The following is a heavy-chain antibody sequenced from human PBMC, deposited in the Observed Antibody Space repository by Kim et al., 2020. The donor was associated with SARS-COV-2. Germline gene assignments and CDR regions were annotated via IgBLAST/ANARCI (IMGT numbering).Heavy chain of an antibody. CDR3: AREDILTGLGYYGMDV. V-gene: IGHV4-59*01. J-gene: IGHJ6*02. Sequence: LKSRVTISVDTSKNQFSLKLSSVTAADTAVYYCAREDILTGLGYYGMDVWGQGTTVTVSS. D-gene: IGHD3-9*01.